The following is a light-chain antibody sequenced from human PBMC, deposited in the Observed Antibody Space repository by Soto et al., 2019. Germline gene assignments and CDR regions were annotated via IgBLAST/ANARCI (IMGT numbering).Light chain of an antibody. J-gene: IGKJ1*01. CDR2: GAS. V-gene: IGKV3-20*01. CDR1: QSLGSTS. CDR3: QQSVDSPRT. Sequence: VLTQSPGTLSLTQGERATLSCRASQSLGSTSLAWYQQKSGQPPRLLISGASKRAAGVPDRFSGSGSGTDFTLVISRLEPEDFAVYYCQQSVDSPRTFGQGTKVDLK.